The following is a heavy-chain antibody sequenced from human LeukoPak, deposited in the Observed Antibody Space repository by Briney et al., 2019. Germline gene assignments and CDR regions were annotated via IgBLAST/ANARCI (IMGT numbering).Heavy chain of an antibody. CDR2: IGAGDKYT. V-gene: IGHV3-23*01. CDR1: GFTLRNYA. CDR3: ARPMVRGVINWFDP. D-gene: IGHD3-10*01. Sequence: PGGSLRLSCAASGFTLRNYAMSWVRQAPGKGLEWVSSIGAGDKYTYYGDSVKGRFTISRDNSKNTLYLQMNSLRAEDTAVYYCARPMVRGVINWFDPWGQGTLVTVSS. J-gene: IGHJ5*02.